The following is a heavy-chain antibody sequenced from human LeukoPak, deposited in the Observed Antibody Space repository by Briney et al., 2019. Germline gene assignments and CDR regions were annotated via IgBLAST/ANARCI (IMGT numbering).Heavy chain of an antibody. Sequence: ASVKVSCKASGYTFTSYDINWVRQATGQGLEWMGWMNPNSGNTGYAQKFQGRVTMTRNTSISTAYMELSSLRSEDTAVYYCASVRYFDSKVYYYYYYGMDVWGQGTTATVSS. CDR1: GYTFTSYD. CDR2: MNPNSGNT. V-gene: IGHV1-8*01. J-gene: IGHJ6*02. CDR3: ASVRYFDSKVYYYYYYGMDV. D-gene: IGHD3-9*01.